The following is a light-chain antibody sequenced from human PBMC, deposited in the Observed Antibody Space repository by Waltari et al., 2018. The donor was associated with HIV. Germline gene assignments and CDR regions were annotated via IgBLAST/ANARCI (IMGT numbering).Light chain of an antibody. CDR1: NNDVGGYWY. J-gene: IGLJ2*01. CDR2: AVN. V-gene: IGLV2-11*01. Sequence: QSPLTQPRPVSGSPGQSVTISCTGTNNDVGGYWYVSWYPHQPGKAPKLLIFAVNKRPSVAPDSFTGAKSGNTADLTSLGLEDEDEADYCCCSYGPSASPEVLGGGTKWTVL. CDR3: CSYGPSASPEV.